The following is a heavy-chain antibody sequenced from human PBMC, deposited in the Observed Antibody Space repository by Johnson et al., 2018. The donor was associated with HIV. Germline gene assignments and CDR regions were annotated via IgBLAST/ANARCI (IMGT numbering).Heavy chain of an antibody. CDR1: GFTFSDYY. CDR3: ARALTTDAFDI. Sequence: QVQLVESGGGLVKPGGSLRLSCAASGFTFSDYYMSWIRQAPGKGLEWVSDISSRGSIIYYADSVKGRFTISRDNAENSLYLQMNNLRAEDTAVYYCARALTTDAFDIWGQGTMVTVSS. CDR2: ISSRGSII. D-gene: IGHD4-17*01. V-gene: IGHV3-11*04. J-gene: IGHJ3*02.